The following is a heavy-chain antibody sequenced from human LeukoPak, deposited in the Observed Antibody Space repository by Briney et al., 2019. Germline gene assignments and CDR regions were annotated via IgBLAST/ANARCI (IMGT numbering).Heavy chain of an antibody. CDR1: GFTFSSYW. CDR2: IKQDGSEK. J-gene: IGHJ4*02. D-gene: IGHD3-10*01. Sequence: PGGSLRLSCAASGFTFSSYWMSWVRQAPGKGLEWVAKIKQDGSEKYYVDSVKGRFTISRDNARNSLYLQMNSLRAEDTAVYYCVRDFASGSYYNLFDYWGQGTLVTVSS. CDR3: VRDFASGSYYNLFDY. V-gene: IGHV3-7*01.